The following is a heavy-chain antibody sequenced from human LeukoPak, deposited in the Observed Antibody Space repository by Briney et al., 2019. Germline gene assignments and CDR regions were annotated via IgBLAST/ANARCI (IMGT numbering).Heavy chain of an antibody. V-gene: IGHV3-48*02. CDR3: AREGPRDPDAFDI. J-gene: IGHJ3*02. CDR1: GFTFSSYS. CDR2: ISSSSSTI. Sequence: GGSLRLSCAASGFTFSSYSMNWVRQAPGKGLEWVSYISSSSSTIYYADSVKGRFTISRDNAKNSLFLQMNSLRDEDTAVFYCAREGPRDPDAFDIWGQGTMVTVSS.